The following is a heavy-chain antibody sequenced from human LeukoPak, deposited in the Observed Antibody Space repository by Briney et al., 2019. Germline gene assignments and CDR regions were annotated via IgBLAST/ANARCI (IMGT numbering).Heavy chain of an antibody. CDR3: TTADYGDYVFDY. J-gene: IGHJ4*02. CDR2: IKSKTEGGTT. CDR1: GFTFSNAW. V-gene: IGHV3-15*01. D-gene: IGHD4-17*01. Sequence: GGSLRLSCAASGFTFSNAWMSWVRQAPGKGLEWVGRIKSKTEGGTTDYAAPVKGRFTISRDDSKNTLYLQMNSLKTEDTAVYYCTTADYGDYVFDYWGQGTLVTVSS.